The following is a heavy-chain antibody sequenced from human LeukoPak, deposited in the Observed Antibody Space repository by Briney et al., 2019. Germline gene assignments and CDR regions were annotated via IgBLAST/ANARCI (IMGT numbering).Heavy chain of an antibody. CDR2: INPHSGDT. J-gene: IGHJ5*02. V-gene: IGHV1-2*02. D-gene: IGHD3-10*01. CDR3: ARPYYGSRPDPVP. Sequence: ASVKVSCKASGYTFTGYYMHWVRQAPGRGLEWMGWINPHSGDTNYAQNFQGRVTMTRDTSINTAYMELSSLTSDDTAVYYCARPYYGSRPDPVPWGQGTLVTVSS. CDR1: GYTFTGYY.